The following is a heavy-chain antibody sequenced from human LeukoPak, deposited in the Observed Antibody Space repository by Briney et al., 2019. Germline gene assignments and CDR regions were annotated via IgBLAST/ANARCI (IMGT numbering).Heavy chain of an antibody. D-gene: IGHD3-3*01. V-gene: IGHV1-58*02. J-gene: IGHJ5*02. CDR2: IVVGSGNT. CDR3: AAKPNFWSGYYEETQFDP. Sequence: GTSVTVSCKASGFTFTSSAMQWVRQARGQRLEWIGWIVVGSGNTNYAQKFQERVTITRDMSTSTAYMELSSLRSEDTAVYYCAAKPNFWSGYYEETQFDPWGQGTLVTVSS. CDR1: GFTFTSSA.